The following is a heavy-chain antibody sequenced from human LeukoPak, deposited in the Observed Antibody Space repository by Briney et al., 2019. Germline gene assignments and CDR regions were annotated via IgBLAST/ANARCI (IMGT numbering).Heavy chain of an antibody. CDR2: ISSSGNAI. CDR1: GFTFSKAW. J-gene: IGHJ4*02. V-gene: IGHV3-11*04. Sequence: GGSLRLSCAASGFTFSKAWMSWVRQAPGKGLEWVSHISSSGNAIHYADSVKGRFTISRDNAKNSLYLQMNSLRAEDTAVYYCAREGMATIRGAFDYWGQGTLVTVSS. D-gene: IGHD5-24*01. CDR3: AREGMATIRGAFDY.